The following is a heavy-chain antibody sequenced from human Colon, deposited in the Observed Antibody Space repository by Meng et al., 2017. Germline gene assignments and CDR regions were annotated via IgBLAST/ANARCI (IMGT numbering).Heavy chain of an antibody. J-gene: IGHJ4*02. CDR1: GGSFSDYY. V-gene: IGHV4-34*01. Sequence: QVHQRHWGVGRLEASGTPALPCAVYGGSFSDYYLTWIRQPPGKGLEWVGEIHPSGSTYYSPSLQSRVTITLDTSKNQFSLTLSSMTAADTAVYYCARGVDWAKSGNFWGQGTLVTVSS. CDR2: IHPSGST. D-gene: IGHD3-9*01. CDR3: ARGVDWAKSGNF.